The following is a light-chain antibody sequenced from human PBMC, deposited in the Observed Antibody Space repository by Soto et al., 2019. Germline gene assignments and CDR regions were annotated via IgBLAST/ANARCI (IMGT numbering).Light chain of an antibody. J-gene: IGKJ4*01. V-gene: IGKV1-33*01. CDR1: QDIRHF. CDR3: QQYDGYPLT. Sequence: DIPMTQSPSSLSASVGDRVTITCQASQDIRHFVNWYQQKPGKAPNLLIFDASKLETGVPSRFTGSGSGTDFTFSISNLQPEDVATYYCQQYDGYPLTFGGGTKVE. CDR2: DAS.